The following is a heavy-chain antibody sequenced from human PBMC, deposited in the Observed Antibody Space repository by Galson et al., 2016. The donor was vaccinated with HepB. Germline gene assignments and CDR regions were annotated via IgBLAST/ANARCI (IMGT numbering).Heavy chain of an antibody. J-gene: IGHJ6*02. D-gene: IGHD1-1*01. CDR2: ISANGEAA. V-gene: IGHV3-23*01. CDR3: ARRAELALGRYWYIFGMDV. Sequence: SLRLSCAASGFSFNSYDMNWVRQAPGKGLEWVSIISANGEAAYYTDSVQGRFSISRDNSKKMLLLEVSSLRAEDTAVYYCARRAELALGRYWYIFGMDVWGHGTTVTVSS. CDR1: GFSFNSYD.